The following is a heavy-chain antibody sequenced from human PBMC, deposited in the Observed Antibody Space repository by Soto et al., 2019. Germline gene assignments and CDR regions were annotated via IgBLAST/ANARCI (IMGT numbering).Heavy chain of an antibody. Sequence: PGGSLRLSCAASGFTFSSYAMSWVRQAPGKGLEWVSAISGSGGSTYYADSVKGRFTISRDNSKNTLYLQMNSLRAEDTAVYYCAKDGYYYDSSGTYYFDYWGQGTLVTVSS. V-gene: IGHV3-23*01. CDR2: ISGSGGST. D-gene: IGHD3-22*01. J-gene: IGHJ4*02. CDR3: AKDGYYYDSSGTYYFDY. CDR1: GFTFSSYA.